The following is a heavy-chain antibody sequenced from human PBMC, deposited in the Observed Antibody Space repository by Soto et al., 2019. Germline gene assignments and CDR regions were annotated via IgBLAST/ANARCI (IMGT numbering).Heavy chain of an antibody. V-gene: IGHV1-69*13. CDR2: IIPIFGTA. D-gene: IGHD3-22*01. Sequence: ASVKVSCKASGGTFSSYAISWVRQAPGQGLEWMGGIIPIFGTANYAQKFQGRVTITADESTSTAYMELSSLRSEDTAVYYCANYYDSSGYYFGQYPLYGMDVWGQGTTVTVSS. CDR1: GGTFSSYA. J-gene: IGHJ6*02. CDR3: ANYYDSSGYYFGQYPLYGMDV.